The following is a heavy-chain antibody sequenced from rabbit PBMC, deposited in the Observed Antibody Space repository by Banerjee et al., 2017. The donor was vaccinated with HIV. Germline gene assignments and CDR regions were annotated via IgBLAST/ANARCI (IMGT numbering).Heavy chain of an antibody. CDR3: ARDLPGSSAYNTIDFRL. V-gene: IGHV1S40*01. J-gene: IGHJ4*01. CDR1: GFSFSSSYW. CDR2: IDPVFGST. Sequence: QSLEESGGDLVKPGASLTLTCTASGFSFSSSYWICWVRQAPGKGLEWIGYIDPVFGSTYYASWAKGRFTISKTSSTTVTLQMTSLTAADTATYFCARDLPGSSAYNTIDFRLWGQGTLVTVS. D-gene: IGHD1-1*01.